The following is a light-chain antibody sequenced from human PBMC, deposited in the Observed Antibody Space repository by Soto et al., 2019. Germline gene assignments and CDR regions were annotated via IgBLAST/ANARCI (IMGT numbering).Light chain of an antibody. V-gene: IGLV2-11*01. CDR1: GSDVGGYNY. Sequence: QSVLTQPRSVSGSPGQSVTISCTGTGSDVGGYNYISWYRHHPGKAPKVMIYDVSKRPSGVPDRFSGSKSGNTASLTISGLQAEDEADYYCCSYAGSYTFRVFGTGTKVTVL. CDR2: DVS. CDR3: CSYAGSYTFRV. J-gene: IGLJ1*01.